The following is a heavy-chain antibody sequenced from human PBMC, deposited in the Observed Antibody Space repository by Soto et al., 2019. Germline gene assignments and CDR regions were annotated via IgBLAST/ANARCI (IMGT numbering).Heavy chain of an antibody. CDR1: GGTFSSYA. Sequence: SVKVSCKASGGTFSSYAISWVRQAPGQGLEWMGGSIPIFGTANYAQKFQGRVTITADESTSTAYMELSSLRSEDTAVYYCARDPRGWFRAFDIWGQGTMVTVSS. J-gene: IGHJ3*02. D-gene: IGHD2-15*01. V-gene: IGHV1-69*13. CDR3: ARDPRGWFRAFDI. CDR2: SIPIFGTA.